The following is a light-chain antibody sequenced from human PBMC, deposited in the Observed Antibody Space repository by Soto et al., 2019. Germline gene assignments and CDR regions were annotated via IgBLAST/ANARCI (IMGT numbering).Light chain of an antibody. J-gene: IGKJ1*01. V-gene: IGKV3-15*01. CDR3: QQYNNWPPET. CDR2: GAA. CDR1: WSVSSN. Sequence: AQSAATLSLSLWQLATLSCRASWSVSSNLAGYRQNLGQSPRLLIDGAATRATFIPARFSGSGSGTEFTLTISSLQSADFAVYYCQQYNNWPPETFGQGAKVDI.